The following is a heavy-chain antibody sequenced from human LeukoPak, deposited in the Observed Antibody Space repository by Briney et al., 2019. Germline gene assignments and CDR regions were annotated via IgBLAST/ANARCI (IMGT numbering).Heavy chain of an antibody. D-gene: IGHD5-24*01. CDR1: GYTFTSYY. Sequence: ASVKVSCKASGYTFTSYYMHWVRQAPGQGLEWMGIINPSGGSTSYAQKFQGRVTMTRDTSTSTVYMELSSLRSEDTAVYYCARDSERRDGYNDYYFDYWGQGTLVTVSS. CDR2: INPSGGST. CDR3: ARDSERRDGYNDYYFDY. V-gene: IGHV1-46*01. J-gene: IGHJ4*02.